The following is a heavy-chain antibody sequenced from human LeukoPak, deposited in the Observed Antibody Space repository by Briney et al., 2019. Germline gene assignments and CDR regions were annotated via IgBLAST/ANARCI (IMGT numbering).Heavy chain of an antibody. CDR3: ARDRGAYGMDV. J-gene: IGHJ6*02. CDR2: IYYSGGT. D-gene: IGHD3-10*01. CDR1: GGSISIYY. Sequence: SETLSLTCTVSGGSISIYYWSWIRQPPGKGLEWIGYIYYSGGTNYNPSLKNRVTISVDTSKNQFSLTVNSVTAADTAVYYCARDRGAYGMDVWGQGTTVTVS. V-gene: IGHV4-59*01.